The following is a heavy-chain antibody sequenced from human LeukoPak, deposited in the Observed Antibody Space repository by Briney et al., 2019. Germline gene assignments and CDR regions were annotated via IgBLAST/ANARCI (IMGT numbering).Heavy chain of an antibody. D-gene: IGHD1-14*01. CDR3: ARDKITGASSFDH. V-gene: IGHV3-53*01. J-gene: IGHJ4*02. Sequence: GGSLRLSCAASGFTVSSNYMSWVRQAPGKGLEWVSVIYSGGSTYYADSVKGRFTISRDNSKNTLYLQMNSLRAEDTAVYYCARDKITGASSFDHWGQGTLVTVSS. CDR1: GFTVSSNY. CDR2: IYSGGST.